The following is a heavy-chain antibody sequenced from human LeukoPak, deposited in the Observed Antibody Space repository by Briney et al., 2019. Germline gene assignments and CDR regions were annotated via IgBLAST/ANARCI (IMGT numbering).Heavy chain of an antibody. CDR3: AKVSVMAPHFDY. CDR1: GFTVSRNY. D-gene: IGHD5-24*01. Sequence: GGSLRLSCAASGFTVSRNYMSWVRQALGKGLEWVSAIYTGGGTYYADSVKGRFTFSRDNSKNTMYLQMNSLRVEDTAVYYCAKVSVMAPHFDYWGQGTLVTVSS. V-gene: IGHV3-66*01. CDR2: IYTGGGT. J-gene: IGHJ4*02.